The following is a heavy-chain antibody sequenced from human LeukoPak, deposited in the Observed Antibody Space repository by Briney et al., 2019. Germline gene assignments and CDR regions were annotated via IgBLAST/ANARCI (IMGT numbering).Heavy chain of an antibody. D-gene: IGHD2-15*01. J-gene: IGHJ6*03. Sequence: ASVKVSCKVTGNTLSEFSMHWVRQSPGKGLEWMGWISAYNGNTNYAQKLQGRVTMTTDTSTSTAYMELRSLRSDDTAVYYCARVDRDCSGGNCPFYYYYYMDVWGKGTTVTVSS. CDR1: GNTLSEFS. CDR2: ISAYNGNT. V-gene: IGHV1-18*04. CDR3: ARVDRDCSGGNCPFYYYYYMDV.